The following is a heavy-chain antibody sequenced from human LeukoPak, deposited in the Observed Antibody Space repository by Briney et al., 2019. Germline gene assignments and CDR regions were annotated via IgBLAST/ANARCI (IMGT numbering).Heavy chain of an antibody. CDR1: GLTFSGSA. J-gene: IGHJ3*02. CDR2: IRSKASSYAT. Sequence: PGGSLRLSCAASGLTFSGSAMHWVRQASGKGLEWVGRIRSKASSYATAYAASVKGRFTISRDDSKNTAYLQMNSLKTEDTAVYYCTRSRAYYYDSSGYSVNAFDIWGQGTMVTVSS. V-gene: IGHV3-73*01. CDR3: TRSRAYYYDSSGYSVNAFDI. D-gene: IGHD3-22*01.